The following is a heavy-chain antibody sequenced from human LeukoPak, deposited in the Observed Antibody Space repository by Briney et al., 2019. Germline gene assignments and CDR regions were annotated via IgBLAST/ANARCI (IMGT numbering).Heavy chain of an antibody. CDR2: IYSGGST. J-gene: IGHJ4*02. CDR1: GFTVSSNY. CDR3: ARELAVAGTIFYFDY. D-gene: IGHD6-19*01. V-gene: IGHV3-66*01. Sequence: GGSLRLSCAASGFTVSSNYMSWVRQAPGKGLEWVSVIYSGGSTYYADSVKGRFTISRDNSKNTLYLQMNSLRAEDTAVYYCARELAVAGTIFYFDYWGQGTLVTVSS.